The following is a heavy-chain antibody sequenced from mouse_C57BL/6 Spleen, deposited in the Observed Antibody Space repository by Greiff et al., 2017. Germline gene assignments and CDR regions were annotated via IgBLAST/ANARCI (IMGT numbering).Heavy chain of an antibody. J-gene: IGHJ3*01. V-gene: IGHV5-6*02. CDR1: GFTFSSYG. CDR2: ISSGGSYT. CDR3: AREGIYYDYDD. Sequence: EVKLVEPGGDLVKPGGSLKLSCAASGFTFSSYGMTWVRQTPDKRLEWVATISSGGSYTYYTESVKGRFTMSRDTANNTPYLQISSLKSEDTAVYYCAREGIYYDYDDWGQGTLVTVSA. D-gene: IGHD2-4*01.